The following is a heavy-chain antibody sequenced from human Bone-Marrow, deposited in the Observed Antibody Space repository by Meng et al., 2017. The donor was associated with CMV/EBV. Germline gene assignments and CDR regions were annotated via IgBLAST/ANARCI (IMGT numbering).Heavy chain of an antibody. D-gene: IGHD6-25*01. CDR3: ARDPGSARGFDP. CDR2: ISPYTGQT. J-gene: IGHJ5*02. CDR1: GYTFNKFG. V-gene: IGHV1-18*01. Sequence: SCKSSGYTFNKFGISWVRQAPGQGPEWMGGISPYTGQTNYAQKFQGRVTMTTDTYTNTAYVELRSLRSDDTAMYYCARDPGSARGFDPWGQGTLVTVSS.